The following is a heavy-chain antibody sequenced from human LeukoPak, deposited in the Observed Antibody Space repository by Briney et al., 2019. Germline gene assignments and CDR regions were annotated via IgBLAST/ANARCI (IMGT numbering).Heavy chain of an antibody. CDR3: ARDSAWDTVTTGGVFDY. Sequence: SETLSLTCTVSGGSISSSSYYWGWIRQPPGKGLEWIGSIYYSGSTYYNPSLKSRVTISVDTSKNQFSLKLSSVTAADTAVYYCARDSAWDTVTTGGVFDYWGQGTLVTVSS. D-gene: IGHD4-17*01. CDR2: IYYSGST. CDR1: GGSISSSSYY. J-gene: IGHJ4*02. V-gene: IGHV4-39*07.